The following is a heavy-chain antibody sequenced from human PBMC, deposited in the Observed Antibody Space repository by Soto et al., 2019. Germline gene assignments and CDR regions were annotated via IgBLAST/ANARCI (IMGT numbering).Heavy chain of an antibody. CDR3: TRDSTLVVAASYYGMDV. D-gene: IGHD2-15*01. Sequence: GGSLILSCTASGFTFGDYSMSWFRQAPGKGLEWVGFIRSKAYGGTTEYAASVKGRFTISRDDSKSIAYLQMNSLKTEDTAVYYCTRDSTLVVAASYYGMDVWGQGTTVTVSS. J-gene: IGHJ6*02. CDR1: GFTFGDYS. CDR2: IRSKAYGGTT. V-gene: IGHV3-49*03.